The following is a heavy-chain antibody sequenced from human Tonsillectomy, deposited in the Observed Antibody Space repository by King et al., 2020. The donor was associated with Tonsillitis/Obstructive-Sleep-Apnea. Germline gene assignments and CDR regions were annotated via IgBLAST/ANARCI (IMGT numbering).Heavy chain of an antibody. J-gene: IGHJ4*02. Sequence: VQLVQSGGGLVQPGGSLRLSCAASGFTFSSYEMNWVRQAPGKGLEWVSYISSSGSMIYYAGSVKGRFTISRDNAKNSLYLQMNSLRAEDTAVYYCAREVGATYLARALDYWGQGSLVTVSS. CDR1: GFTFSSYE. CDR2: ISSSGSMI. V-gene: IGHV3-48*03. D-gene: IGHD1-26*01. CDR3: AREVGATYLARALDY.